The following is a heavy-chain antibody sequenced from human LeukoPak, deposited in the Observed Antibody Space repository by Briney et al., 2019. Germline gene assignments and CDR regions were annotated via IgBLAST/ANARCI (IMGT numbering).Heavy chain of an antibody. Sequence: ASVKVSCKASGYTFTSYDINWVRQATGQGLEWMGWMNPNSGNTGYAQKFQGRVTMTRNTSISTAYMELSSLRSEDTAVYYCARGRLYSSGYSPRYYYMDVWGKGTTVTVSS. V-gene: IGHV1-8*01. CDR3: ARGRLYSSGYSPRYYYMDV. CDR1: GYTFTSYD. D-gene: IGHD3-22*01. CDR2: MNPNSGNT. J-gene: IGHJ6*03.